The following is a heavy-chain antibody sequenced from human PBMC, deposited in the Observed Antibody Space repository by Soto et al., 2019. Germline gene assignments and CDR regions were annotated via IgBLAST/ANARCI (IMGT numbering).Heavy chain of an antibody. V-gene: IGHV3-21*01. J-gene: IGHJ6*02. CDR3: ARDSVRDYLYYYYGMDV. D-gene: IGHD4-17*01. CDR2: IGTSSSYI. Sequence: EVQLVESGGGLVKPGGSLRLSCAASGFTFSSYTMNWVRQAPGRGLEWVSSIGTSSSYIYYADSVKGRFTISRDHAKNSLFLQMNSLRADDTAVYYCARDSVRDYLYYYYGMDVWGQGTTVTLSS. CDR1: GFTFSSYT.